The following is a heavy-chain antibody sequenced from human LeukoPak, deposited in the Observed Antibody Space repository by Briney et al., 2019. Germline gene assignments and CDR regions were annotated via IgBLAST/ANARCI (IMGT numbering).Heavy chain of an antibody. CDR3: ARVPYSNYFDL. CDR1: GDSISRYY. J-gene: IGHJ4*02. CDR2: IYYSGST. D-gene: IGHD1-26*01. V-gene: IGHV4-59*01. Sequence: PSETLSLTCTFSGDSISRYYWSWIRQPPGKGLEWIGYIYYSGSTNYNPSLKSRVTISVDTSKNQLSLKLSSVTAADTAVYYCARVPYSNYFDLWGQGTLVTVSS.